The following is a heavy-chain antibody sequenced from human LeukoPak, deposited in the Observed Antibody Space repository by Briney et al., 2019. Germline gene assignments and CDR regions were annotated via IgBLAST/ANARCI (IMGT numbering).Heavy chain of an antibody. D-gene: IGHD6-19*01. J-gene: IGHJ4*02. CDR1: GGSVSGHY. Sequence: SETLSLTCAVSGGSVSGHYWDWIRQPPGKGLGWIGYIYASGSANYHPSLKSRVTISLDTSENHVSLRLTSVTAEDTAVYYCAREAPGGSGWTYFDYWGQGSLVTVSS. CDR3: AREAPGGSGWTYFDY. CDR2: IYASGSA. V-gene: IGHV4-59*02.